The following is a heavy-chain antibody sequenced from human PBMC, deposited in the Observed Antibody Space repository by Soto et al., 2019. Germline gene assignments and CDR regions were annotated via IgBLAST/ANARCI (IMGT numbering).Heavy chain of an antibody. CDR1: GGSISSYY. J-gene: IGHJ4*02. CDR3: ARAEWELPYYLDY. V-gene: IGHV4-59*01. CDR2: IYYSGST. Sequence: QVQLQESGPGLVKPSETLSLTYTVSGGSISSYYWSWIRQPPGKGLEWIGYIYYSGSTNYNPSLKSRVTISVDTSKNQFSLKLSSVTAADTAVYYCARAEWELPYYLDYWGQGTLVTVSS. D-gene: IGHD1-26*01.